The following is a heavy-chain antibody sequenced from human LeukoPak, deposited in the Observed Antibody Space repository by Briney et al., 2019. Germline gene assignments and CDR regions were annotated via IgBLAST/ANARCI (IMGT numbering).Heavy chain of an antibody. V-gene: IGHV3-30*18. D-gene: IGHD3-10*01. CDR2: ISYDGSNK. CDR1: GFTFSSYG. CDR3: AKSLPGRSYYYGMDV. Sequence: GGSLRLSCAASGFTFSSYGMHWVSQAPGKGLEWVAVISYDGSNKYYADSVKGRFTISRDNSKNTLYLQMNSLRAEDTAVYYCAKSLPGRSYYYGMDVWGQGTTVTVSS. J-gene: IGHJ6*02.